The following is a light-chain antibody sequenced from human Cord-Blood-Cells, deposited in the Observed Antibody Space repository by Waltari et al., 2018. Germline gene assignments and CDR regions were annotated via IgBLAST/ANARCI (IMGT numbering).Light chain of an antibody. J-gene: IGLJ2*01. CDR3: CSYAGSSTLV. CDR1: SSAVGRYNL. Sequence: QPALPQPASVSGSPGQSSTIPCPGTSSAVGRYNLVSWYQQHPGKAPKLMIYEVSKRPSGVSNRFSGSKSGNTASLTISGLQAEDEADYYCCSYAGSSTLVFGGGTKLTVL. V-gene: IGLV2-23*02. CDR2: EVS.